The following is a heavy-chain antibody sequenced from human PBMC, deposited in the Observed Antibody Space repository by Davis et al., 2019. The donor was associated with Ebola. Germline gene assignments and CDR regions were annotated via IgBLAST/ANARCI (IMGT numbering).Heavy chain of an antibody. D-gene: IGHD5-18*01. CDR2: IYHSGST. CDR3: ATRGYSYGTDY. CDR1: GYSISSGYY. V-gene: IGHV4-38-2*02. J-gene: IGHJ4*02. Sequence: MPSETLSLTCTVSGYSISSGYYWGWIRQPPGKGLEWIGSIYHSGSTYYNPSLKSRVTISVDTSKNQFSLKLSSVTAADTAVYYCATRGYSYGTDYWGQGTLVTVSS.